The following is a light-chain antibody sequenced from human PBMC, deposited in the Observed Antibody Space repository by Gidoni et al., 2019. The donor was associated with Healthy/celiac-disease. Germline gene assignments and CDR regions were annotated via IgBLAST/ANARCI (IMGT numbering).Light chain of an antibody. CDR1: QSISNC. V-gene: IGKV1-39*01. CDR2: AAS. J-gene: IGKJ1*01. Sequence: DIQMTQSPSSLSASVGDRVTITCRASQSISNCLNWYQHKPGKAPKLLIYAASSLQSEVPSRFSGSGSGTDFTLTISSLQPEDFATYYCQQSYSTPWTFGQGTKVEIK. CDR3: QQSYSTPWT.